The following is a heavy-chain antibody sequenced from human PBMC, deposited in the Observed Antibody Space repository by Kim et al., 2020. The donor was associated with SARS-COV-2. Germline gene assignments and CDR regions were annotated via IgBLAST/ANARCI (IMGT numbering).Heavy chain of an antibody. D-gene: IGHD2-2*01. CDR2: TYYRSKWYN. V-gene: IGHV6-1*01. Sequence: SQTLSLTCAISGDSVSSNSAAWNWIRQSPSRGLEWLGRTYYRSKWYNDYAVSVKSRITINPDTSKNQFSLQLNSVTPEDTAVYYCARDSPLGVPAAMERRHYYYGMDVWGQGTTVTVSS. CDR1: GDSVSSNSAA. CDR3: ARDSPLGVPAAMERRHYYYGMDV. J-gene: IGHJ6*02.